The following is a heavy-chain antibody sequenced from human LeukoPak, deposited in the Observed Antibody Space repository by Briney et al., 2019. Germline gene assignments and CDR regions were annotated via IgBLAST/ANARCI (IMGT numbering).Heavy chain of an antibody. D-gene: IGHD3-3*01. CDR2: IRYDGSKK. CDR3: AKGSKEVLFTRDHHMDV. J-gene: IGHJ6*03. Sequence: VGSLRLSCAASVFSFTRYGIHWVRQAPGKGLEWVAFIRYDGSKKYYADSVKGRFSISRDKSKNTLYLQMNSLRAEDTAVYYCAKGSKEVLFTRDHHMDVWGKGTTVT. CDR1: VFSFTRYG. V-gene: IGHV3-30*02.